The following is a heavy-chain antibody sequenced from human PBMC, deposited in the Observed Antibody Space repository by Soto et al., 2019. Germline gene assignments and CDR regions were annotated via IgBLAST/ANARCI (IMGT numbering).Heavy chain of an antibody. CDR1: GYSFSSYW. CDR2: IYPGDSET. CDR3: ARLNYYDSSGYNAY. J-gene: IGHJ4*02. Sequence: GESLKISCKGSGYSFSSYWIGWVRQMPGKGLDWMGIIYPGDSETRYSPSFRGQVTISADKSITTAYLEWSYVKASDTAMYYCARLNYYDSSGYNAYWGQGTLVTVSS. D-gene: IGHD3-22*01. V-gene: IGHV5-51*01.